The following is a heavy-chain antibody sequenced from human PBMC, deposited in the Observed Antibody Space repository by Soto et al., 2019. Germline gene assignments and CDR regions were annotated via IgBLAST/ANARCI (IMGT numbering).Heavy chain of an antibody. CDR3: ARHNWNYDSVDY. D-gene: IGHD1-7*01. Sequence: SQTLSLTCGISGDSVSSNSAAWNWIRQSPSRGLEWLGRTYYRSKCYNDYALSVKSRITINPDTSKNQFSLQLNSVTPEDTAVYYCARHNWNYDSVDYWGQGTPVTVSS. J-gene: IGHJ4*02. V-gene: IGHV6-1*01. CDR1: GDSVSSNSAA. CDR2: TYYRSKCYN.